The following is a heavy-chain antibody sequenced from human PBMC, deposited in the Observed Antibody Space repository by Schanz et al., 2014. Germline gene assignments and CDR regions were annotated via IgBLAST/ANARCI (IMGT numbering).Heavy chain of an antibody. J-gene: IGHJ4*02. D-gene: IGHD6-13*01. CDR1: GFTFSDYY. V-gene: IGHV3-11*03. Sequence: VQLLESGGGLVQPGGSLRLSCAASGFTFSDYYMTWMRQAPGKGLEWISYISNSGTYTKYADSVKGRFVISRDNARSSLYLQMNSLRAEDTAVYYCARLDSSSWYPRYWGQGTLVTVSS. CDR3: ARLDSSSWYPRY. CDR2: ISNSGTYT.